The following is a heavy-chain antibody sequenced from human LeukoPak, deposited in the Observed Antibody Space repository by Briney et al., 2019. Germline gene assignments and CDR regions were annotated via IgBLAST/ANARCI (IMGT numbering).Heavy chain of an antibody. CDR2: ISGSGESI. V-gene: IGHV3-23*01. D-gene: IGHD1-26*01. CDR1: GFTFSSYE. J-gene: IGHJ3*02. Sequence: GGSLRLSCAASGFTFSSYEMNWVRQAPGKGLEWVSAISGSGESIHYVDSVKGRFTVSRDNSKNTLYLQMNSLRAEDTAVYYCAKDRGIYWGSGAFEIWGQGTMVTVSS. CDR3: AKDRGIYWGSGAFEI.